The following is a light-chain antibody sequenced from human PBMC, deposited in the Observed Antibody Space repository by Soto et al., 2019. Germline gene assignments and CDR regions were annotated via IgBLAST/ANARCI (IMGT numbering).Light chain of an antibody. CDR3: TSYKGSTTPV. J-gene: IGLJ1*01. CDR2: EVS. Sequence: QSLLTQAAYVSGSRGQSITISCTGTISDVGGYNYVSWYQQHPGKAPKLMIYEVSNRPSGVSTRFSGSKSGNTASLTISGLQAEDEADYYCTSYKGSTTPVFGTGTKVTVL. CDR1: ISDVGGYNY. V-gene: IGLV2-14*01.